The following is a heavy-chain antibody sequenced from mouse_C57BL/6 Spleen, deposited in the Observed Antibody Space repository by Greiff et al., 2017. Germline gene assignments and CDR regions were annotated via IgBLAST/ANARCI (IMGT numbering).Heavy chain of an antibody. Sequence: QVQLQQSGAELAKPGASVKLSCKASGYTFTSYWMHWVKQRPGQGLEWIGYINPSSGYTKYNQKFKDKATLTADKSSSTAYMQLSSLTYEDSAVYYCARWDTTVEAWFAYWGQGTLVTVSA. CDR2: INPSSGYT. CDR1: GYTFTSYW. J-gene: IGHJ3*01. V-gene: IGHV1-7*01. D-gene: IGHD1-1*01. CDR3: ARWDTTVEAWFAY.